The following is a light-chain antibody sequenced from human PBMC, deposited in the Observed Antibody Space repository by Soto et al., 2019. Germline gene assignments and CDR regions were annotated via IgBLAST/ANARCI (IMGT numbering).Light chain of an antibody. CDR2: AAS. CDR3: QQSYSTTWT. V-gene: IGKV1-39*01. Sequence: QMTQSPSSLSASLPSRLTITCRASQGISTYLNWYQQKPGKAPKLLIYAASSLQSGVPSRFSGSGSETDFTLTISSLQPEDFATYSCQQSYSTTWTFGQGSKVDIK. CDR1: QGISTY. J-gene: IGKJ1*01.